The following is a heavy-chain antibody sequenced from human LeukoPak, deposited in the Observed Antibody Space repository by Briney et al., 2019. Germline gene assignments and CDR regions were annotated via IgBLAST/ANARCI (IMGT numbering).Heavy chain of an antibody. D-gene: IGHD5/OR15-5a*01. V-gene: IGHV3-48*03. Sequence: GGSLRLSCAASGSTFRTYEMNWVRQAPGKGLEWVSYIGSSISTTYYADSVKGRFNISRDTSKSSLYIQMSSLRAEDTAVYYCARTVYDHRGQGLLPCLDSWGQGTLVTVSS. CDR2: IGSSISTT. J-gene: IGHJ4*02. CDR3: ARTVYDHRGQGLLPCLDS. CDR1: GSTFRTYE.